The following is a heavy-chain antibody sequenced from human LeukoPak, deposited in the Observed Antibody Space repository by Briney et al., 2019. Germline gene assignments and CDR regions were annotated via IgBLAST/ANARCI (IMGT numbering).Heavy chain of an antibody. CDR1: GYTFTGYY. Sequence: ASVKVSCKASGYTFTGYYMHWVRQAPGQGLEWMGRINPNSGGTNYAQKFQGRVTMTRDTSISTAYMELSRLRSDGTAVYYCARAFRGYSYGHFDYWGQGTLVTVSS. CDR2: INPNSGGT. J-gene: IGHJ4*02. D-gene: IGHD5-18*01. CDR3: ARAFRGYSYGHFDY. V-gene: IGHV1-2*06.